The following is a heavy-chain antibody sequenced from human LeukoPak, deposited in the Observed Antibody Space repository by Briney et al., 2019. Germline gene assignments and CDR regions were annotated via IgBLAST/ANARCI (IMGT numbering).Heavy chain of an antibody. V-gene: IGHV1-24*01. D-gene: IGHD6-19*01. Sequence: ASVKVSCKVSGYTLTELSMHWVRQAPGKGLEWMGGFDPEDGETIYAQKFQGRVTMTEDTSTDTAYMELSSLRSEDTAVYYCASSSGWYFTSALGMDVWGQGTTVTVSS. J-gene: IGHJ6*02. CDR2: FDPEDGET. CDR3: ASSSGWYFTSALGMDV. CDR1: GYTLTELS.